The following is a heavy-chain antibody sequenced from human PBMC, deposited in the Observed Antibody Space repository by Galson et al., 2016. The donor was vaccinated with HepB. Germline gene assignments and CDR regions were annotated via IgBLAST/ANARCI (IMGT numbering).Heavy chain of an antibody. CDR2: ISAYNGHT. Sequence: SVKVSCKASGYTFTSYGISWVRQAPGQGLEWMGWISAYNGHTNYAQKLQGRVTMTTDTSTSTAYMDLRSLRSDDTAVYYCARDPGDGYNLPYDYWGQGTLVTVSS. J-gene: IGHJ4*02. V-gene: IGHV1-18*04. CDR3: ARDPGDGYNLPYDY. CDR1: GYTFTSYG. D-gene: IGHD5-24*01.